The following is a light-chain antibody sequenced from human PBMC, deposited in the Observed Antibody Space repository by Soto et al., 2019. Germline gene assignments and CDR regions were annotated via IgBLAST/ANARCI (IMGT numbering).Light chain of an antibody. V-gene: IGKV3-11*01. CDR2: DAS. CDR3: QQRTNWPLT. CDR1: QSVSTY. Sequence: EIVLTQSPATLSLSPGERATLSCRASQSVSTYLAWYQQKPGQAPRLLIYDASIRATGSPARFSGGGSGTDFTLTISSLEPEDFAVYYCQQRTNWPLTFGGGTKVEIK. J-gene: IGKJ4*01.